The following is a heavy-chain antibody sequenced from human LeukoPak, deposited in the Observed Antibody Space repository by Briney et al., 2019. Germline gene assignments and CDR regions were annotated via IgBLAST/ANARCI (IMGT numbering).Heavy chain of an antibody. CDR2: ISSSSSTI. J-gene: IGHJ4*02. CDR3: ARINDFWSGSLDY. V-gene: IGHV3-11*04. D-gene: IGHD3-3*01. Sequence: PGGSLRLSCAASGFTFSDYYMSWIRQAPGKGLEWVSYISSSSSTIYYADSVKGRFTISRDNAKNSLYLQMNSLRAEDTAVYYCARINDFWSGSLDYWGQGTLVTVSS. CDR1: GFTFSDYY.